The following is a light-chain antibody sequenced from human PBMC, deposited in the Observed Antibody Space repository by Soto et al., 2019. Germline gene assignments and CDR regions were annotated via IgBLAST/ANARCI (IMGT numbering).Light chain of an antibody. Sequence: ILLTQSPDTLSVSPGERVTLSCRASQSVTINLAWYQHTPGQSPRLVISGASSGATGLPSRFSGSGSGTDFTLTINSLQSEDAAVYYCQQYHHWPVTFGGGTKVEIK. CDR3: QQYHHWPVT. CDR1: QSVTIN. CDR2: GAS. J-gene: IGKJ4*01. V-gene: IGKV3-15*01.